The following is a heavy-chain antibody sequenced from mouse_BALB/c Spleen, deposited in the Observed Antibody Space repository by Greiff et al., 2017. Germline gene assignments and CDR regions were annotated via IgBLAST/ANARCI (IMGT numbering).Heavy chain of an antibody. CDR3: ATIYDGYYRGFAY. Sequence: VHLVESGPGLVAPSQSLSITCTVSGFSLTSYGVHWVRQPPGKGLEWLGVIWAGGSTNYNSALMSRLSISKDNSKSQVFLKMNSLQTDDTAMYYCATIYDGYYRGFAYWGQGTLVTVSA. V-gene: IGHV2-9*02. J-gene: IGHJ3*01. CDR1: GFSLTSYG. CDR2: IWAGGST. D-gene: IGHD2-3*01.